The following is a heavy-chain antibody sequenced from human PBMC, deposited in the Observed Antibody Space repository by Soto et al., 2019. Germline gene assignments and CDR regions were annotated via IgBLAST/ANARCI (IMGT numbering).Heavy chain of an antibody. Sequence: GGSLRLSCAASGFTFSSYAMSWVRQAPGKGLEWVSAISGSGGSTYYADSVKGRFTISRDNSKNTLYLQMNSLRAEDTAVYYCAKWYCSSTSCQGVPQGIDYWGQGTLVTVSS. CDR3: AKWYCSSTSCQGVPQGIDY. D-gene: IGHD2-2*01. V-gene: IGHV3-23*01. J-gene: IGHJ4*02. CDR2: ISGSGGST. CDR1: GFTFSSYA.